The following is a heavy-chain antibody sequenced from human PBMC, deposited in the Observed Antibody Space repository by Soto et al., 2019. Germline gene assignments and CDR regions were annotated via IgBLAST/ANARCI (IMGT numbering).Heavy chain of an antibody. D-gene: IGHD6-13*01. V-gene: IGHV4-4*02. CDR3: AKNQPIAAARFYYYGMDV. CDR2: IYHSGST. Sequence: LETLSLTCAVSGGSISSSNWWSWVRQPPGKGLEWIVEIYHSGSTNYNPSLKSRVTISVDKSKNQFSLKLSSVTAADTAVYYCAKNQPIAAARFYYYGMDVWGQGTTVTVSS. J-gene: IGHJ6*02. CDR1: GGSISSSNW.